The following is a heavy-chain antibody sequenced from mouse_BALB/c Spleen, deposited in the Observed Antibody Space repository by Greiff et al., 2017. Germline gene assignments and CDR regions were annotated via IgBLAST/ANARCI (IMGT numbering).Heavy chain of an antibody. CDR2: IWAGGST. J-gene: IGHJ3*01. CDR3: ASSTIGTTDGTY. V-gene: IGHV2-9*02. D-gene: IGHD2-14*01. CDR1: GFSLTSYG. Sequence: VMLVESGPGLVAPSQSLSITCTVSGFSLTSYGVHWVRQPPGKGLEWLGVIWAGGSTNYNSALMSRLSISKDNSKSQVFLKMNSLQTDDTAMYYCASSTIGTTDGTYWGQGTLVTVSA.